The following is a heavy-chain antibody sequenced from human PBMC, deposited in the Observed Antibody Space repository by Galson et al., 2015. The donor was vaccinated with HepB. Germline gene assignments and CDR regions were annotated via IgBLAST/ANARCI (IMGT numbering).Heavy chain of an antibody. CDR3: TRDKPIDH. Sequence: LRLSCAASGFTFSSYWMNWVRQAPGKGLVWVSRIDTDGNSATYADSVKGRFTISRDNAKNTLYLQMNSLRDEDTAVYYCTRDKPIDHWGQGTLVTVSS. CDR1: GFTFSSYW. V-gene: IGHV3-74*01. CDR2: IDTDGNSA. D-gene: IGHD1-14*01. J-gene: IGHJ4*02.